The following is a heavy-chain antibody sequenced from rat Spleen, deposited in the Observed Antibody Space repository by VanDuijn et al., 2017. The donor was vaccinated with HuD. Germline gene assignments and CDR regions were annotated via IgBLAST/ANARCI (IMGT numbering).Heavy chain of an antibody. CDR2: IIYDGSST. CDR3: ARDTTGIPKHAFDY. CDR1: GFTFSNYY. V-gene: IGHV5-17*01. J-gene: IGHJ2*01. D-gene: IGHD1-9*01. Sequence: EVQLVESDGGLVQPGRSLKVSCAASGFTFSNYYMAWVRQAPNKGLEWVATIIYDGSSTYYRDSVKGRFTISSDNAKSTLYLQMDSLRSEDTATYYCARDTTGIPKHAFDYWGQGVMVTVSS.